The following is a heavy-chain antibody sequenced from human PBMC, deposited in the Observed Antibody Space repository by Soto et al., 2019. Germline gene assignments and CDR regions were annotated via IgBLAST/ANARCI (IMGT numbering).Heavy chain of an antibody. V-gene: IGHV1-18*04. D-gene: IGHD1-26*01. CDR1: GYTFTSYG. CDR2: ISAYNGNT. Sequence: QVQLVQSGAEVKKPGASVKVSCKASGYTFTSYGISWVRQAPGQGLEWMGWISAYNGNTNYAQKLQGRVTMTTDTSTSTAYMGLRSLRSDDTAVYYCARDGVGATTSSYYYYYGMDVWGQGTTVTVSS. CDR3: ARDGVGATTSSYYYYYGMDV. J-gene: IGHJ6*02.